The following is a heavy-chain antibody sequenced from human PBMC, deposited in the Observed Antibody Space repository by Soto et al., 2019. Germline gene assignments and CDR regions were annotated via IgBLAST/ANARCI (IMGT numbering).Heavy chain of an antibody. Sequence: QVQLVQSGAEVKKPGSSVKVSCKASGGTFSSETITWVRQAPEQGLEWMGGIIPITDTANYAQNFQGRVTITADESTSTVYMELSSLRSEDTAVYYCATLVPAPIKLFPRLGWFDPWGQGTLVTVSS. J-gene: IGHJ5*02. CDR2: IIPITDTA. CDR3: ATLVPAPIKLFPRLGWFDP. CDR1: GGTFSSET. V-gene: IGHV1-69*01. D-gene: IGHD2-2*02.